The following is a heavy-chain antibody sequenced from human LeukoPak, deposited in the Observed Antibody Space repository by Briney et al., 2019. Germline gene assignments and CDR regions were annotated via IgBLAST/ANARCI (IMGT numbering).Heavy chain of an antibody. CDR3: ARGPGRYCSSTSCSKDWFDP. CDR2: INPNSGGT. Sequence: GASVKVSCKASGYTFTGYYMHWVRQAPGQGLEWMGWINPNSGGTNYAQKFQGRVTMTRDTSISTAYMELSRLRSDDTAVYYCARGPGRYCSSTSCSKDWFDPWGQGTLVTVSS. V-gene: IGHV1-2*02. CDR1: GYTFTGYY. D-gene: IGHD2-2*01. J-gene: IGHJ5*02.